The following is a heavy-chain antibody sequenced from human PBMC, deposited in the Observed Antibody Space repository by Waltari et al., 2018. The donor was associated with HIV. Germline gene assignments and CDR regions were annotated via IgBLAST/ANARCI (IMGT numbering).Heavy chain of an antibody. CDR2: ISSSSSYI. Sequence: EVQLVESGGGLVKPGGSLRLSCAASGFTFSSYSMNWVRQAPGKGLAGVSSISSSSSYIYYADAVKGRFTIARDNAKNSLYLQMNSLRAEDTAVYYCAQGFGELPPQMYGMDVWGQGTTVTVSS. CDR3: AQGFGELPPQMYGMDV. V-gene: IGHV3-21*01. CDR1: GFTFSSYS. J-gene: IGHJ6*02. D-gene: IGHD3-10*01.